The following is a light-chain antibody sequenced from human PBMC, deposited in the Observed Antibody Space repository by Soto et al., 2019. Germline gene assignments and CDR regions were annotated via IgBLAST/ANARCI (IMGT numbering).Light chain of an antibody. CDR2: GAS. Sequence: IVLPQYPGTLSLSPGERATLSCRASQSVSSSYLAWYQQKPGQAPRLLIYGASSRATGIPDRFSGSGSGTDFTLTISRLEPEDFAVYYCQQYGSSAITFGQGTRLEIK. J-gene: IGKJ5*01. CDR1: QSVSSSY. CDR3: QQYGSSAIT. V-gene: IGKV3-20*01.